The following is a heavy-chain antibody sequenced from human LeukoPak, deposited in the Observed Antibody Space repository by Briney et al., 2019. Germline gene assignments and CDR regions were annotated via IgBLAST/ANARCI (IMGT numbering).Heavy chain of an antibody. CDR2: IYYSGST. D-gene: IGHD6-19*01. CDR3: ARESYSSGWHYYFDY. J-gene: IGHJ4*02. Sequence: PSETLSLTCSVSGGSISSYYWSWIRQPPGKGLEWIGYIYYSGSTNYNPSLKSRVTISVDTSKNQFSLKLSSVTAADTAVYYCARESYSSGWHYYFDYWGQGTLVTVSS. CDR1: GGSISSYY. V-gene: IGHV4-59*01.